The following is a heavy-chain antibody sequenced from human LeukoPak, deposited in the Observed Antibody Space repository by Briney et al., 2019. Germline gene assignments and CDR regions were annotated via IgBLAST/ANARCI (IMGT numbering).Heavy chain of an antibody. D-gene: IGHD3-16*01. V-gene: IGHV3-7*03. CDR2: INHNGNVN. CDR1: GVTFRSYC. Sequence: GGSLRLSCAACGVTFRSYCMNWARQDPGKGLEWVASINHNGNVNYYVDSVKGRFTISRDNAKNSLYLQMSNLRAEDTAVYFCARGGGLDVWGQGATVTVSS. J-gene: IGHJ6*02. CDR3: ARGGGLDV.